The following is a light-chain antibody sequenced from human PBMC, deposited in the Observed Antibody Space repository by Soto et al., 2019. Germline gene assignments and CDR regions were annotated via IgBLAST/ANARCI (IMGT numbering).Light chain of an antibody. CDR3: SSWDDNLDAVV. J-gene: IGLJ1*01. Sequence: QSVLTQPPSASGTPVQSVTISCSGSNSNIGSNTVNWYQQLPGTAPKLLIYTNDQRPSGVPDRFSGSKSGTSASLAISGLQFEDEADYHCSSWDDNLDAVVFGAGTKVTVL. V-gene: IGLV1-44*01. CDR2: TND. CDR1: NSNIGSNT.